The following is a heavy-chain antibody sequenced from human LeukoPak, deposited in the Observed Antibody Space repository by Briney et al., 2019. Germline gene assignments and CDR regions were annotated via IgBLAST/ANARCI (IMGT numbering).Heavy chain of an antibody. V-gene: IGHV3-23*01. J-gene: IGHJ5*02. CDR2: ISDSGGTT. CDR3: PRYAAVGAFDP. CDR1: GFTFTSYT. D-gene: IGHD5-18*01. Sequence: GGSLRLSCAASGFTFTSYTMTWFRQAPGKGLEWVSSISDSGGTTYYADSVKGRFTISRDNSKNTLYLQMNSLRADDTAVYYCPRYAAVGAFDPWGQGTLVTVST.